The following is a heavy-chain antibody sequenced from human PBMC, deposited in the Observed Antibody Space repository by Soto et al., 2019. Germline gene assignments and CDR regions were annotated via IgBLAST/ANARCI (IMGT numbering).Heavy chain of an antibody. V-gene: IGHV1-69*13. Sequence: SVKVSCKASGGTFSRYPISWVRQAPGQGLEWMGEIIPIFGTANYAQKFQGRVTITADESTRTAYMELSSLRSEDTAVYYCASGVRGVMDYYGMDVWGQGTTVTVSS. J-gene: IGHJ6*02. CDR2: IIPIFGTA. CDR3: ASGVRGVMDYYGMDV. CDR1: GGTFSRYP. D-gene: IGHD3-10*01.